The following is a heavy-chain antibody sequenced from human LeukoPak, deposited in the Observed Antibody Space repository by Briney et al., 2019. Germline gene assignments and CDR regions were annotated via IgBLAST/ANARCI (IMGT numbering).Heavy chain of an antibody. J-gene: IGHJ6*03. CDR1: GGTFSSYA. V-gene: IGHV7-4-1*02. D-gene: IGHD6-6*01. CDR3: ARDQSSSWSSYYYMDV. Sequence: ASVKVSCTASGGTFSSYAISWVRQAPGQGLEWMGWINTNTGNPTYAQGFTGRFVFSLDTSVSTAYLQISSLKAEDTAVYYCARDQSSSWSSYYYMDVWGKGTTVTVSS. CDR2: INTNTGNP.